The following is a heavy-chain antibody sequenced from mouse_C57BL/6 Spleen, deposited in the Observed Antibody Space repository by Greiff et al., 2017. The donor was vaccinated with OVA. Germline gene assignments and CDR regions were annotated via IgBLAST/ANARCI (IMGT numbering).Heavy chain of an antibody. V-gene: IGHV1-69*01. CDR2: IDPSDSYT. Sequence: QVQLQQPGAELVMPGASVKLSCKASGYTFTSYWMHWVKQRPGQGLEWIGEIDPSDSYTNYNQKFKGKSTLTVDKSSSTAYMQLSSLTSEDSAVYYGARLRTGTGGYYFDYWGQGTTLTVSS. D-gene: IGHD4-1*01. J-gene: IGHJ2*01. CDR1: GYTFTSYW. CDR3: ARLRTGTGGYYFDY.